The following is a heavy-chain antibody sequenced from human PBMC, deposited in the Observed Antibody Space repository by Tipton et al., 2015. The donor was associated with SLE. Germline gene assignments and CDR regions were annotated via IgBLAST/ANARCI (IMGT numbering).Heavy chain of an antibody. CDR3: VRDPGP. Sequence: SLRLSCAASGFTFSSYWMSWVRQAPGKGLEWVSVIYSGGTTYYADSVKGRFTISRDNSKNTLYLQMNSLRVEDTAVYYCVRDPGPWGQGTLVTVS. J-gene: IGHJ4*02. D-gene: IGHD3-10*01. CDR1: GFTFSSYW. V-gene: IGHV3-53*01. CDR2: IYSGGTT.